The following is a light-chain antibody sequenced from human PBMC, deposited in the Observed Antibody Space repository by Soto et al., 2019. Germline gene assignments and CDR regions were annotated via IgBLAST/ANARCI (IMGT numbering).Light chain of an antibody. CDR2: GNI. CDR3: QSYDRSLSGSGV. Sequence: QPVLTQPPSVSGAPGQRVTISCTGSSSNIGAGYDVHWYQQLPGTAPKLLIYGNINRPSGVPDRFSGSKSGTSASLAITGLQAEDEADYYCQSYDRSLSGSGVFGGGTKVTVL. V-gene: IGLV1-40*01. J-gene: IGLJ2*01. CDR1: SSNIGAGYD.